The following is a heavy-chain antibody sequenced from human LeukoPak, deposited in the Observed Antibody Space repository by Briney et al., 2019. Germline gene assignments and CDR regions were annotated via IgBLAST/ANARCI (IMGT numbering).Heavy chain of an antibody. CDR1: GFTFSIYA. Sequence: GALRLSCAASGFTFSIYAMSWVRQAPGKGLEWVSAISGSGGSTYYADSVKGRFTISRDNSKNTLYLQMNSLRAEDTAVYYCAKDPAAGEVNWFDPWGQGTLVTVSS. J-gene: IGHJ5*02. V-gene: IGHV3-23*01. CDR2: ISGSGGST. CDR3: AKDPAAGEVNWFDP. D-gene: IGHD6-13*01.